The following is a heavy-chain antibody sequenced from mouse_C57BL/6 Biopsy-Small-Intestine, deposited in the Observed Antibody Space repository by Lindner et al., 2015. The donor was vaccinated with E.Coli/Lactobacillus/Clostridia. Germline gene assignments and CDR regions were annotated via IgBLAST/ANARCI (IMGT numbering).Heavy chain of an antibody. D-gene: IGHD2-4*01. CDR3: ATYDYDGGFAY. CDR2: INPNNGGT. Sequence: VQLQESGPELVKPGASVKVSCKASGYTFTDYNMHWVKQNHGKSLEWIGYINPNNGGTSYNQKFKGKATLTVNKSSSTAYMELRSLTSEDSAVYYCATYDYDGGFAYWGQGTLVTVSA. J-gene: IGHJ3*01. CDR1: GYTFTDYN. V-gene: IGHV1-22*01.